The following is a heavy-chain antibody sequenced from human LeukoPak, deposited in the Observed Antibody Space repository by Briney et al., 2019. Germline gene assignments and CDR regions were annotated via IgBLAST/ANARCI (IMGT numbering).Heavy chain of an antibody. CDR2: VSNSGDTT. V-gene: IGHV3-23*01. CDR3: ANISPSTFGSTGF. J-gene: IGHJ4*02. D-gene: IGHD3-16*01. CDR1: GFTFSTYG. Sequence: GGSLRLSCVASGFTFSTYGMIWVRQAPGKGPEWVSLVSNSGDTTNYADSVKGRFTISRDNSKNTLYLQMDSLRAEDTAAYYCANISPSTFGSTGFWGQGTLVTVSS.